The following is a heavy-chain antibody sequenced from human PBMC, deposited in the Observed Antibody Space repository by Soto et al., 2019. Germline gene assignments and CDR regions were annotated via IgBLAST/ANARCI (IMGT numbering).Heavy chain of an antibody. CDR2: INAGNGNT. Sequence: ASVKVSCKASGYTFTSYAMHWVRQAPGQRLEWMGWINAGNGNTEYSQKSQGRVTITRDTSASTAYMELSSLRSEDTAVYYCARDEYCSGGSCYDFDYWGQGTLVTVSS. V-gene: IGHV1-3*01. D-gene: IGHD2-15*01. CDR3: ARDEYCSGGSCYDFDY. J-gene: IGHJ4*02. CDR1: GYTFTSYA.